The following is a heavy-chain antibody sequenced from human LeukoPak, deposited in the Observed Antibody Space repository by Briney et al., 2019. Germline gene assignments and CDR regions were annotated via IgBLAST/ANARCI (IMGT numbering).Heavy chain of an antibody. CDR2: ISSSGSTI. CDR1: GFTFSDYY. D-gene: IGHD3-22*01. V-gene: IGHV3-11*01. CDR3: ARLGAKYYYDSSGHFDY. Sequence: GGSLRLSCAASGFTFSDYYMSWIRQAPGEGLEWVSYISSSGSTIYYADSVKGRVTISRDNATNSLYLQMNSLRAEDTAVYYCARLGAKYYYDSSGHFDYWGQGTLVTVSS. J-gene: IGHJ4*02.